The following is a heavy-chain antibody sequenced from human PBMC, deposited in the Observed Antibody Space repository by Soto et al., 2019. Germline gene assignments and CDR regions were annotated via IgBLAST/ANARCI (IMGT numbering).Heavy chain of an antibody. D-gene: IGHD3-3*01. CDR1: GFTFSSYS. CDR3: ARDLDYDFWSGYLYYYYYGMDV. J-gene: IGHJ6*02. Sequence: GGSLRLSCAASGFTFSSYSMNWVRQAPGKGLEWVSSISSSSSYIYYADSVKGRFTISRDNAKNSLYLQMNSLRAEDTAVYYCARDLDYDFWSGYLYYYYYGMDVWGQGTTVTGLL. CDR2: ISSSSSYI. V-gene: IGHV3-21*01.